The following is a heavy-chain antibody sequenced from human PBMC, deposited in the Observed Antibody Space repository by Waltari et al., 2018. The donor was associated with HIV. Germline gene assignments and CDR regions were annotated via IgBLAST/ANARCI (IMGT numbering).Heavy chain of an antibody. CDR2: ITHSGSI. D-gene: IGHD2-15*01. V-gene: IGHV4-31*03. J-gene: IGHJ4*02. Sequence: QVYLQESGPGLVKPSQTLSLTCTVSGASISSGGYYWNWIRHHPGKGLEWFGYITHSGSIYYNPSLKSRVTISIDTSKNQFSLKLTSVTAADTAVFYCASRSGGSRRPFDYWGQGTLVTVSS. CDR3: ASRSGGSRRPFDY. CDR1: GASISSGGYY.